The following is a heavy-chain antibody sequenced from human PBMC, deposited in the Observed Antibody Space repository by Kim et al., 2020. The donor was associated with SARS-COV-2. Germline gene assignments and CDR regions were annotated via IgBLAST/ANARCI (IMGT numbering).Heavy chain of an antibody. D-gene: IGHD6-6*01. CDR1: GYTFTSYA. CDR2: INAGIGNT. V-gene: IGHV1-3*01. J-gene: IGHJ4*02. Sequence: ASVKVSCKASGYTFTSYAMHWVRQAPGQRLEWMGWINAGIGNTKYSQTFQGRVTITRDTSASTAYMELSSLRSEDTAVYYCARGCLVAARTPFDYWGQGT. CDR3: ARGCLVAARTPFDY.